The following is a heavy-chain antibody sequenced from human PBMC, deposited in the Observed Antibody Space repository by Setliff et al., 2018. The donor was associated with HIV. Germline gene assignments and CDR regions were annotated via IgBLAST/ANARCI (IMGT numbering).Heavy chain of an antibody. CDR3: ARGSRGYSYAYYYYYMDV. CDR2: SYYSGST. D-gene: IGHD5-18*01. J-gene: IGHJ6*03. CDR1: GGSISGSNYY. V-gene: IGHV4-39*07. Sequence: PSETLSLTCTVSGGSISGSNYYWAWIRQPPGKGLEWIGSSYYSGSTYYNPSLKSRVTISVDTSKNQFSLRLSSVTAADTAVYYCARGSRGYSYAYYYYYMDVWGKGTTVTVSS.